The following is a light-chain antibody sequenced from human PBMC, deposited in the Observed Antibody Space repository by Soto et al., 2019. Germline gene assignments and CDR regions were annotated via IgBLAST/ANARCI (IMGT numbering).Light chain of an antibody. CDR3: SSYAGSNNLV. Sequence: SALTQPPSASGSPGQSVTISCTGTSSDVGGYNYVSWYQQHPGKAPKLMIYEVSKRPSGVPGRFSGSKSGDTASLTVSGLQADDEADYYCSSYAGSNNLVFGGGTKLTVL. CDR1: SSDVGGYNY. V-gene: IGLV2-8*01. CDR2: EVS. J-gene: IGLJ2*01.